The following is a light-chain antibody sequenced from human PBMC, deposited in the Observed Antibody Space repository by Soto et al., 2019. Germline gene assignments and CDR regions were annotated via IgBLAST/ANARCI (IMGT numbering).Light chain of an antibody. CDR2: GPS. CDR3: QQRSNWPGT. V-gene: IGKV3D-20*02. Sequence: EIVLTQSPGTLSLSPGERATLSCRASQSISSSYLAWYQQKPGQAPRLLIYGPSSRATGIPDRFSGSGSGTDFTLTINRLEPEDFAVYYCQQRSNWPGTFGQGTKVDI. CDR1: QSISSSY. J-gene: IGKJ1*01.